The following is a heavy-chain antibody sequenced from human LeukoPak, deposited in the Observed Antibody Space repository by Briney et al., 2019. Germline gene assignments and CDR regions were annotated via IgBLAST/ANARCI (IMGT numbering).Heavy chain of an antibody. CDR2: IVVVNGNT. CDR1: GFTFTSSG. J-gene: IGHJ4*02. V-gene: IGHV1-58*02. Sequence: SVKVCCKASGFTFTSSGMQWVGQARGQRLEWIGWIVVVNGNTNYAQKFQERVTITRDMSTSTAYMELSSLRSEDTAVYYCAASFGGPYEYWGQGTLVTASS. D-gene: IGHD3-16*01. CDR3: AASFGGPYEY.